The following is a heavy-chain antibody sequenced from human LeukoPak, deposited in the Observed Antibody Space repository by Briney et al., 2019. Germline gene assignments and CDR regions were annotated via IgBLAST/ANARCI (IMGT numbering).Heavy chain of an antibody. J-gene: IGHJ4*02. Sequence: GGSLRLSCAASGFTFSDHYMDWVPHAPGKGLVWVSRVNSGGTATNYADFVKGRFTISRDNAKNTLYLQMNSLRFEDSAVYYCTRGLSSYYGYFDYWGQGTLVTVS. CDR2: VNSGGTAT. D-gene: IGHD3-3*01. CDR1: GFTFSDHY. V-gene: IGHV3-74*01. CDR3: TRGLSSYYGYFDY.